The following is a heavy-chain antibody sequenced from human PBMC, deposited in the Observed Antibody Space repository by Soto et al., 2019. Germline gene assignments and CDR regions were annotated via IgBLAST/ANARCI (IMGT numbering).Heavy chain of an antibody. J-gene: IGHJ4*02. CDR3: ARDRRVAAAGLFDF. CDR1: GGSISSGDYY. D-gene: IGHD6-13*01. V-gene: IGHV4-30-4*01. CDR2: IYYSGST. Sequence: PSETLSLTCTVSGGSISSGDYYWSWIRQPPGKGLEWIGYIYYSGSTYYNPSLKSRVTISVDTSKNQFSLKLSSVTAADTAVYYCARDRRVAAAGLFDFWGQGSLVTVSS.